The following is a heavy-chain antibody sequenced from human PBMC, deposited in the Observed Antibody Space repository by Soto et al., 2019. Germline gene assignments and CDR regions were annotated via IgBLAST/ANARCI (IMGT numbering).Heavy chain of an antibody. J-gene: IGHJ4*02. D-gene: IGHD2-2*01. CDR2: ISYDGINA. CDR1: GFNFRTFT. CDR3: AKDGVNYASLSPVDY. V-gene: IGHV3-30*09. Sequence: GSLRLSCASSGFNFRTFTMHWVRQAPGKGLEWVAGISYDGINAYYADSVKGRFAISRDNSKNTVSLQINSLRPADTAAYYCAKDGVNYASLSPVDYWGQGTLVTVSS.